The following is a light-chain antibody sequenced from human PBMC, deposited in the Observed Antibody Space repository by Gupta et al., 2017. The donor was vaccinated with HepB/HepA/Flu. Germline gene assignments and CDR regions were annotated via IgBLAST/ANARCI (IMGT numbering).Light chain of an antibody. Sequence: QPAPTQPASASGPPAVSVPISCPGPSSDIGTYNSVHWVLQHPDNAPKLIIYDVIQRPSGVPDRFSGSKTGNTTSLTVSGLQAEDEAEYYCSSYASNDNWVFGGGTKVTVL. V-gene: IGLV2-8*01. CDR1: SSDIGTYNS. J-gene: IGLJ1*01. CDR2: DVI. CDR3: SSYASNDNWV.